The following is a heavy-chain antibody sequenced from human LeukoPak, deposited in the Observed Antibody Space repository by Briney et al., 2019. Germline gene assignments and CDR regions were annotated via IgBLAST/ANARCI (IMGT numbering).Heavy chain of an antibody. J-gene: IGHJ3*02. CDR2: ISYDGSNK. D-gene: IGHD6-19*01. CDR1: GFTFSSCG. V-gene: IGHV3-30*18. Sequence: QSGGSLRLSCAASGFTFSSCGMHWVRQAPGKGLEWVAVISYDGSNKYYADSVKGRFTISRDNSKNTLFLEMNSLRAEDTAVYYCAKALTSGWYLDAFNIWGQGTMVTASS. CDR3: AKALTSGWYLDAFNI.